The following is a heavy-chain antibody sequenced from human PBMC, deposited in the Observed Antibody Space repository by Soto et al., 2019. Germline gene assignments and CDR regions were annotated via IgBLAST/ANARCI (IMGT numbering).Heavy chain of an antibody. Sequence: SETLSLTCTVSGGSISSSSYYWGWIRQPPGRGLEGIGTMYYSGTTYSNPSLKSRVTISVDTSRTQFSPKLTSVTAAYTDVYYCARLGPYDSTGYYVPFDYWGQGALVTVSS. CDR2: MYYSGTT. V-gene: IGHV4-39*01. J-gene: IGHJ4*02. CDR1: GGSISSSSYY. D-gene: IGHD3-22*01. CDR3: ARLGPYDSTGYYVPFDY.